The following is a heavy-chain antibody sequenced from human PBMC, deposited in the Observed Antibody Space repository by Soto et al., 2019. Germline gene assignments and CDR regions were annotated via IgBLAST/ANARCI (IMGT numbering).Heavy chain of an antibody. CDR1: GFTFSNYN. CDR2: ISSSSSYI. CDR3: ATETRYRYGYGP. V-gene: IGHV3-21*01. J-gene: IGHJ5*02. Sequence: EVQLVESGGGLVKPGGSLRLSCAASGFTFSNYNMNWVRQAPGKGLEWFSSISSSSSYIYYAASVKARFTISRDNAKNSLYLQMNSLRAEDTAVYYCATETRYRYGYGPWGQGTLVTVSS. D-gene: IGHD5-18*01.